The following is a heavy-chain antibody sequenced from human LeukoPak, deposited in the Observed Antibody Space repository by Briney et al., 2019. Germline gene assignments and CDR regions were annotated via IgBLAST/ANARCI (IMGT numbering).Heavy chain of an antibody. CDR2: ISWNSGSI. Sequence: GGSLRLSCAASGFTFDDYAMHWVRQAPGKGLEWVSGISWNSGSIGYADSVKGRFTISRDNAKNSLYLQVNSLRAEDTALYYCAKDQNYDSSGSFDYWGQGTLVTVSS. J-gene: IGHJ4*02. V-gene: IGHV3-9*01. D-gene: IGHD3-22*01. CDR3: AKDQNYDSSGSFDY. CDR1: GFTFDDYA.